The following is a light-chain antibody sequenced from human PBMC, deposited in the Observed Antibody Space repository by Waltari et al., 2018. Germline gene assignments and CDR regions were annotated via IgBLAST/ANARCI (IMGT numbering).Light chain of an antibody. CDR2: GAS. Sequence: ETVMTQSPTTLSLSPGGRATLSCRASQSVSTNLAWYQQKPGQAPRLLIYGASIRATGVPARFSGRGAGTEFTLTISSLQSEDFAVYYCQQYNNWPPYIFGQGSQLEI. J-gene: IGKJ2*01. V-gene: IGKV3D-15*01. CDR1: QSVSTN. CDR3: QQYNNWPPYI.